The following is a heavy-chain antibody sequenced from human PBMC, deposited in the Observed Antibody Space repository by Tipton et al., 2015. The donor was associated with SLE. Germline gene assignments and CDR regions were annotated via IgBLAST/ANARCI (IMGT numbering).Heavy chain of an antibody. CDR2: ISAYNGNT. V-gene: IGHV1-18*01. D-gene: IGHD3-10*01. CDR3: ARVFTGRYSDGFDI. CDR1: GYTFTSYG. J-gene: IGHJ3*02. Sequence: QLVQSGAEVKKPGASVKVSCKASGYTFTSYGISWVRQAPGQGLEWMGWISAYNGNTNYAQKLQGRVTMTTDTPTSTAYMELRSLKPDDTAVYYCARVFTGRYSDGFDIWGQGTMVTVSS.